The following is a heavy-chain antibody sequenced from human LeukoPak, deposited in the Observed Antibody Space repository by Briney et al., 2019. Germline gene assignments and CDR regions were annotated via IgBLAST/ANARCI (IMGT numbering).Heavy chain of an antibody. J-gene: IGHJ4*02. CDR2: INHSGST. CDR3: ARGPQEGGSSTSCYTG. Sequence: SETLSLTCAVYGGSFSGYYWSWIRQPPGKGLEWIGEINHSGSTNYNPSLKSRVTISVDTSKNQFSLKLSSVTAADTAVYYCARGPQEGGSSTSCYTGWGQGTLVTVSS. CDR1: GGSFSGYY. V-gene: IGHV4-34*01. D-gene: IGHD2-2*02.